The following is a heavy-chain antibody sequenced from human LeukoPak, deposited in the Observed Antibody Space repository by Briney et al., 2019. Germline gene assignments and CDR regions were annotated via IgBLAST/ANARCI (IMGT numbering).Heavy chain of an antibody. V-gene: IGHV3-23*03. Sequence: GGSLRLSCEASGFTFSSYAMSWVSQAPGKGLEWVSLIYSGGRTYYADSVKGRFTISRDNSKNSLYLQMNSLKSEDTAVYDCAKADKYDYVWGSYFVYWGQGTLVTVSS. CDR1: GFTFSSYA. CDR2: IYSGGRT. CDR3: AKADKYDYVWGSYFVY. D-gene: IGHD3-16*01. J-gene: IGHJ4*02.